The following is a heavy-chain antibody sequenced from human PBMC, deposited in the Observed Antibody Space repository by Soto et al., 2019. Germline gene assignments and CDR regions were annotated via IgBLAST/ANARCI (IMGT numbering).Heavy chain of an antibody. CDR3: AAYGPYYYCGMDV. CDR2: INYSGST. J-gene: IGHJ6*02. D-gene: IGHD4-17*01. CDR1: GGSISSGDYY. Sequence: QVQLQESGPGLVKPSQTLSLTCTVSGGSISSGDYYWSWIRQPPGKGLAWIGYINYSGSTYYNPSLKSRVTISVDTSKNRVSLKLSSVTAEDTAVDFCAAYGPYYYCGMDVWGQGTTVTVSS. V-gene: IGHV4-30-4*01.